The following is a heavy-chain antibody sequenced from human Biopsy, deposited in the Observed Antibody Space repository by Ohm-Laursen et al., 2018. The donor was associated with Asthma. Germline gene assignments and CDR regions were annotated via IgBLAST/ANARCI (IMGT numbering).Heavy chain of an antibody. J-gene: IGHJ4*02. Sequence: SLTLSCAAFGLKFDEYTMLSARQAPGKGLERVSGISWSSATIGYADSAEGRFTISRDHAKNSVFLHMDSLRPEDTAFYYCAKVRSDWVITESFDYWGQGVLVTVSS. CDR3: AKVRSDWVITESFDY. CDR2: ISWSSATI. CDR1: GLKFDEYT. V-gene: IGHV3-9*01. D-gene: IGHD3-22*01.